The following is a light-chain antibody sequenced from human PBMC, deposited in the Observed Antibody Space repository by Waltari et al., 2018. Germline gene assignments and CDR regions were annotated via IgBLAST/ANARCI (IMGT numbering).Light chain of an antibody. Sequence: SALTQPRSVSGSPGQSVTISCAGTGSDVGDFNSVSWYQQHPGIAPKRVIFDATKRPSGVPDRCSGSKSCASASLTVAGLQAEDEADYYCCSYAGIWVFGGGTKLTVL. V-gene: IGLV2-11*01. J-gene: IGLJ3*02. CDR3: CSYAGIWV. CDR2: DAT. CDR1: GSDVGDFNS.